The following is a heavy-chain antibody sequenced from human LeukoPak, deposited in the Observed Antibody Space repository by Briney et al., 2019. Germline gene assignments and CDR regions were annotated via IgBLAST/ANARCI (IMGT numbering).Heavy chain of an antibody. Sequence: PGGSLRLSCAASGFTFSSYSMNWVRQAPGKGLEWVSYISSSSSTIYYADSVKGRFTISRDNAKNSLYLQMNSLRAEDTAVYYCAKDRSYGSYYYYYMDVWGKGTTVTISS. CDR1: GFTFSSYS. CDR2: ISSSSSTI. V-gene: IGHV3-48*01. D-gene: IGHD3-10*01. CDR3: AKDRSYGSYYYYYMDV. J-gene: IGHJ6*03.